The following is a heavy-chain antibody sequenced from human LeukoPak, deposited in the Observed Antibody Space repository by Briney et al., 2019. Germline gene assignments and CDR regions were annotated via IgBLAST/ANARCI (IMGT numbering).Heavy chain of an antibody. J-gene: IGHJ6*02. D-gene: IGHD6-13*01. CDR2: ISSDGSGT. Sequence: GGSLRLSCAASGFTFSHYWMHWVRQAPGKGLVWVSRISSDGSGTDYADSVKGRFTISRDNAKNTLYLQMNSLRAEDTAVYYCARDQGSSSWYRYYGMDVWGQGTTVTVSS. CDR3: ARDQGSSSWYRYYGMDV. CDR1: GFTFSHYW. V-gene: IGHV3-74*01.